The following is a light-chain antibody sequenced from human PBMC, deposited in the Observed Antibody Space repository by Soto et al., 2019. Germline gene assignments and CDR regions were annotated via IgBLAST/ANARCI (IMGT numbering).Light chain of an antibody. CDR1: SSDVGAHNF. Sequence: QSVLTQPASVSGSPGQAITISCSGSSSDVGAHNFVSWYQHHPGKAPKLMIYEVSNRPSGVSTRFPGSKSGNTASLTISGLQAEDEADYYCNSYTSSNTYVFGSGTKVTVL. CDR3: NSYTSSNTYV. J-gene: IGLJ1*01. CDR2: EVS. V-gene: IGLV2-14*01.